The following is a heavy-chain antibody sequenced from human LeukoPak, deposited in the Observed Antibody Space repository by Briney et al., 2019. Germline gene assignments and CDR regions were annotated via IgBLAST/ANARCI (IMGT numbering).Heavy chain of an antibody. D-gene: IGHD6-13*01. CDR1: GYTFTGYF. V-gene: IGHV1-2*02. CDR2: INPNSGGT. J-gene: IGHJ4*02. Sequence: ASVKVSCKASGYTFTGYFMHWVRQAPGQGREWMGWINPNSGGTNYAQKFQGGVTMARDTSISTAYMELSRLRSDDTAVYYCARALPAAGPTFDYWGQGTLVTVSS. CDR3: ARALPAAGPTFDY.